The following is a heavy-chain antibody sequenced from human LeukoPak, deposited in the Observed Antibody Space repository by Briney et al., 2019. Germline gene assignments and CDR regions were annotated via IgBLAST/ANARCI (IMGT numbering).Heavy chain of an antibody. J-gene: IGHJ3*02. V-gene: IGHV3-7*03. D-gene: IGHD3-10*01. CDR2: IRQDGSQK. Sequence: PGGSLRLSCAASGFTFSSYWMSWVRQAPGKGLEWVATIRQDGSQKYYVDSVKGRFTISRDNAKNSLYLQMNSLRAEDTAVYYCARGVRPMVRGVIITQPNAFDIWGQGTMVTVSS. CDR1: GFTFSSYW. CDR3: ARGVRPMVRGVIITQPNAFDI.